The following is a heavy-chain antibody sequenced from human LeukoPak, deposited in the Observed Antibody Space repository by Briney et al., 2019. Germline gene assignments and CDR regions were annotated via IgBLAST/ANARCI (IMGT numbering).Heavy chain of an antibody. CDR2: ISATNGNT. J-gene: IGHJ4*02. CDR3: ARDMSFAVSMVSPDY. D-gene: IGHD2-8*01. Sequence: ASVKVSCKTSGYSFTSYGISWVRQAPGQGLEWMGWISATNGNTKYTQRLQGGVTMTTDTSTRTAYMELRSLRSDDTAIYYCARDMSFAVSMVSPDYWGQGTLVTVSS. CDR1: GYSFTSYG. V-gene: IGHV1-18*01.